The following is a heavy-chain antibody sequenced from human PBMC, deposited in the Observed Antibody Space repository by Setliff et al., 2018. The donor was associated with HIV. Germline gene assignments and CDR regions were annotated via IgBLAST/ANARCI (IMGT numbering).Heavy chain of an antibody. Sequence: SVKVSCKASGFTLNSYGITWVRQAPGQGLQWMGWISAYNGNTNYAQKVQGRVRMTTDTSTNTAYMELRNLRSDDTAVYYCARETEVKGYYDSSGSWGLGYWGQGTLVTVSS. CDR1: GFTLNSYG. CDR2: ISAYNGNT. D-gene: IGHD3-22*01. V-gene: IGHV1-18*01. J-gene: IGHJ4*02. CDR3: ARETEVKGYYDSSGSWGLGY.